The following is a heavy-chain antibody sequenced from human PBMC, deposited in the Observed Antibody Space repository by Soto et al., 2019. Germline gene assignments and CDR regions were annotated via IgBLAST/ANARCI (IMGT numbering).Heavy chain of an antibody. D-gene: IGHD6-19*01. V-gene: IGHV3-53*01. Sequence: EVPLVESGGGLIQPGGSLRLSCAASGFTVSSNYMSWVRQAPGKGLAWVSTIYSGGNTYYADSVKGRFTISRDNSKNTVFLHMNSLRADDTAVYYCARGLAVATSYYFDYWGQGTLVTVSS. J-gene: IGHJ4*02. CDR2: IYSGGNT. CDR1: GFTVSSNY. CDR3: ARGLAVATSYYFDY.